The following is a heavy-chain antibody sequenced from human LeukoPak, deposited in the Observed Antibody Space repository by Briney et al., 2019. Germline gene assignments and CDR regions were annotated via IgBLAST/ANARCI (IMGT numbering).Heavy chain of an antibody. J-gene: IGHJ3*02. D-gene: IGHD3-22*01. CDR2: IYYSGST. CDR3: ARAEAMIDAFDI. Sequence: SETLSLTCTVSGGSISSYYWSWLRQPPGKGLEWIGYIYYSGSTNYNPSLKSRVTISVDTSKNQFSLKLSSVTAADTAVYYCARAEAMIDAFDIWGQGTMVTVSS. V-gene: IGHV4-59*01. CDR1: GGSISSYY.